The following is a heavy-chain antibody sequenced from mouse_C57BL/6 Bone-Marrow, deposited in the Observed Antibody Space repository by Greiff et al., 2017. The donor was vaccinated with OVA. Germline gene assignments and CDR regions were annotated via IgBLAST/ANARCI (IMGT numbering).Heavy chain of an antibody. CDR2: IYPSDSET. J-gene: IGHJ2*01. V-gene: IGHV1-61*01. CDR3: AIGTDYFDY. Sequence: QVQLQQPGAELVRPGSSVKLSCKASGYTFTSYWLDWVKQRPGQGLEWIGNIYPSDSETHYNQKFKDKATLTVDKSSSTAYMQLSSLTSEDSAVYYCAIGTDYFDYWGQGTTLTVSS. CDR1: GYTFTSYW.